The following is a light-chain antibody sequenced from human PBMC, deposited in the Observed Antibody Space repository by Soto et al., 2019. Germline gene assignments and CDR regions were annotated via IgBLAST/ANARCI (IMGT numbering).Light chain of an antibody. Sequence: EIVLTQSPGTLSLSPGERATLSCRASHSVSRNSLAWYQQQPGQAPRLLIYGASSRATDIPDRFSGSGSGTDFTLIVSRLEPEDFAVYFCQQYGTSPPTFGPGTKVDI. V-gene: IGKV3-20*01. J-gene: IGKJ3*01. CDR3: QQYGTSPPT. CDR1: HSVSRNS. CDR2: GAS.